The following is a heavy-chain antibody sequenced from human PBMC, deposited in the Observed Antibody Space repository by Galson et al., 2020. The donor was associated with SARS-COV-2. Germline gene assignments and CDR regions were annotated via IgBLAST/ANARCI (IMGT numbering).Heavy chain of an antibody. CDR2: ISYDGSNK. V-gene: IGHV3-30-3*01. CDR3: ARSPGPYFDY. Sequence: GESLKISCAASGFTFSSYAMHWVRQAPGKGLEWVAVISYDGSNKYYADSVKGRFTISRDNSKNTLYLQMNSLRAEDTAVYYCARSPGPYFDYWGQGTLVTVSS. CDR1: GFTFSSYA. J-gene: IGHJ4*02. D-gene: IGHD2-8*02.